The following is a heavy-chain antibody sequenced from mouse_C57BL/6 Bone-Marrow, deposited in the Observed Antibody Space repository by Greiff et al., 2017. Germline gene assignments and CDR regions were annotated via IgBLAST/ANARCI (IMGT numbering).Heavy chain of an antibody. CDR2: INHDGSST. Sequence: EVKLQEPEGGLVQPGSSMKLSCTASGYTFTGYYIAWVRQVPGQGLEWVANINHDGSSTYYLDSLKSRSTISRDTANNILYLQLSSLKSEDAATYFCYRVVYYYAMDYWGQGTSVTVSS. D-gene: IGHD2-10*02. J-gene: IGHJ4*01. V-gene: IGHV5-16*01. CDR1: GYTFTGYY. CDR3: YRVVYYYAMDY.